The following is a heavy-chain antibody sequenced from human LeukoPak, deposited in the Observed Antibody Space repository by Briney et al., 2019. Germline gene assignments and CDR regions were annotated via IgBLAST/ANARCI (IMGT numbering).Heavy chain of an antibody. Sequence: PSETLSLTCAVSGYSISSGYYWGWIRQPPGKGLEWIGSIYHSGSTYYNPSLKSRVTISVDTSKNQFSLKLSSVTAADTPVYYCARVAGLRVATIPDEFDYWGQGTLVTVSS. D-gene: IGHD5-12*01. V-gene: IGHV4-38-2*01. CDR1: GYSISSGYY. CDR3: ARVAGLRVATIPDEFDY. CDR2: IYHSGST. J-gene: IGHJ4*02.